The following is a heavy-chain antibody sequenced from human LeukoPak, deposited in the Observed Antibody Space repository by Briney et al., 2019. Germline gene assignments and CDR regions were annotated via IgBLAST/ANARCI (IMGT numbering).Heavy chain of an antibody. V-gene: IGHV4-59*01. J-gene: IGHJ4*02. D-gene: IGHD3-10*01. CDR2: IRYTGST. CDR1: GGSLSSCY. Sequence: PSETLSLTCTVSGGSLSSCYWSWIRQPPGKGLEWIGYIRYTGSTNYNPSLKSRVTISADTSNNQFSLKLNSVTAADTAVYYCAREWDGSGSYLDYWGQGTLVTVSS. CDR3: AREWDGSGSYLDY.